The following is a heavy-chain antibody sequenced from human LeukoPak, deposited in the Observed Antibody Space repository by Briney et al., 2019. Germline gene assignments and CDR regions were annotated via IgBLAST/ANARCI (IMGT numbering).Heavy chain of an antibody. J-gene: IGHJ4*02. Sequence: SSQTLSLTCTVSGGSISSGSYYWSWIRQPAGEGLEWIGRIYTSGSTNYNPSLKSRVTISVDTSKNQFSLKLSSVTAADTAVYYCARFNQWLSPFDYWGQGTLVTVSS. V-gene: IGHV4-61*02. CDR2: IYTSGST. CDR3: ARFNQWLSPFDY. D-gene: IGHD6-19*01. CDR1: GGSISSGSYY.